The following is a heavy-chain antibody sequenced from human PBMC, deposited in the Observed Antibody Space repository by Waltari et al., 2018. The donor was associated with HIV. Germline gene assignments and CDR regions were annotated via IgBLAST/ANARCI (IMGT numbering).Heavy chain of an antibody. CDR2: INPKSDGT. Sequence: QVQLVQSGAEVKKPGASVKVSCKASGYNFTGNYMHWLRQAPGQGLEWMGWINPKSDGTNYAQKFQGRVTMTRDTSTSTAYMELSRLRSDDTALYYCARDRIAVTGSYYYGMDVWGQGTTVTVSS. J-gene: IGHJ6*02. CDR3: ARDRIAVTGSYYYGMDV. V-gene: IGHV1-2*02. CDR1: GYNFTGNY. D-gene: IGHD6-19*01.